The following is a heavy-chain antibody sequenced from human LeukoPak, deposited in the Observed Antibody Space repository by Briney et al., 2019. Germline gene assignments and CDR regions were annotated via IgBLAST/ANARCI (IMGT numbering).Heavy chain of an antibody. CDR2: INAGNGNT. CDR3: ARDFDTSGYDY. CDR1: GYTFTNYV. Sequence: GASVKVSCKASGYTFTNYVMHWVRQAPGQRLEWMGWINAGNGNTRYSQKFQGRVTITRDTSASTAYMELSSLRSEDTAVYYCARDFDTSGYDYWGQGTLVTASS. D-gene: IGHD3-22*01. V-gene: IGHV1-3*01. J-gene: IGHJ4*02.